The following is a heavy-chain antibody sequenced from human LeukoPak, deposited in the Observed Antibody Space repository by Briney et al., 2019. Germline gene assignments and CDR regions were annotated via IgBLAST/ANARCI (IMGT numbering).Heavy chain of an antibody. D-gene: IGHD6-13*01. CDR1: GGSISSYY. J-gene: IGHJ3*02. CDR3: ARVRDSSSWYGAFDI. Sequence: SETLSLTCTVSGGSISSYYWSWIRQPPGKGLEWIGYIYYSGSTNYNPSLKSQVTISVDTSKNQFSLKLSSVTAADTAVYYCARVRDSSSWYGAFDIWGQGTMVTVSS. V-gene: IGHV4-59*01. CDR2: IYYSGST.